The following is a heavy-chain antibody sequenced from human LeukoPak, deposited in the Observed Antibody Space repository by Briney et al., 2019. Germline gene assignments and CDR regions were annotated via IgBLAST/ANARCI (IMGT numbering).Heavy chain of an antibody. J-gene: IGHJ5*02. V-gene: IGHV1-8*01. D-gene: IGHD3-10*01. CDR1: GYTFTSYE. Sequence: GGSVKVSCKSSGYTFTSYEINWVRQATGQGLEWMGWMNPNSGNTGYAQKFQGRVTMTRNPSISTAYMELSSLRSDDTAVYYCARPPITMVRGHQVWFDPWGQGTLVTVSS. CDR3: ARPPITMVRGHQVWFDP. CDR2: MNPNSGNT.